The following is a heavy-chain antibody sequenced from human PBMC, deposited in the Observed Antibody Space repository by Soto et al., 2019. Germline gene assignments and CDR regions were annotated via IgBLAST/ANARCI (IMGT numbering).Heavy chain of an antibody. CDR3: ARVVDGSGTYYFDY. CDR2: DYYSGGT. CDR1: GGSVSSTAYY. J-gene: IGHJ4*02. D-gene: IGHD3-10*01. Sequence: PSETLSLTCTVSGGSVSSTAYYWDWIRQPPGKGLEWIGSDYYSGGTYYNPSLKSRVTISVDTSKNQFSLKLSSVTAADTAVYYCARVVDGSGTYYFDYWGQGTLVTVSS. V-gene: IGHV4-39*07.